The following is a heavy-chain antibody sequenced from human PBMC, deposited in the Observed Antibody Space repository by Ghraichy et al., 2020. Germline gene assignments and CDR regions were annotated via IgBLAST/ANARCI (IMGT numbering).Heavy chain of an antibody. CDR3: AKALNSVAPLDY. CDR2: IRYDGYNT. Sequence: GGSLRLSCAASGFTFSTYGIHLVRQAPGKGLEWVSFIRYDGYNTYFADSVKGRFTISRDNSKNTLYLQMNNLTADDTAVYYCAKALNSVAPLDYWGQGTLVTVSS. CDR1: GFTFSTYG. V-gene: IGHV3-30*02. J-gene: IGHJ4*02.